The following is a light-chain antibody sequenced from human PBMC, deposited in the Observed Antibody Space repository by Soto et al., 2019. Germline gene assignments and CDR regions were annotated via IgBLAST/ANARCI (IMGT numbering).Light chain of an antibody. CDR1: LSVASY. CDR3: QQRSNWPS. J-gene: IGKJ4*01. CDR2: GAS. V-gene: IGKV3-11*01. Sequence: EMVLTQSPGTLSLSPGERPSLPCRASLSVASYLSWYHQKPGQAPRLLIYGASNGATGIPDRFSGSGSGTDFTLTISRLEPEDFAVYYCQQRSNWPSFGGGTKVDIK.